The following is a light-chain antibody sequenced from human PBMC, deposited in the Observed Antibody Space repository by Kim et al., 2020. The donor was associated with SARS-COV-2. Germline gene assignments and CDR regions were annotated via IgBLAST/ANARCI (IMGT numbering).Light chain of an antibody. Sequence: QPVLTQSPSASASLGASVKLTCTLSSGHSSYAIAWHQQQPEKGPRYLMKLNSDGSHSKGDGIPDRFSGPSSGAERYLTISSLQSEDEADYYCQTWGTGIRVFGGGTQLTVL. J-gene: IGLJ3*02. CDR1: SGHSSYA. CDR2: LNSDGSH. CDR3: QTWGTGIRV. V-gene: IGLV4-69*01.